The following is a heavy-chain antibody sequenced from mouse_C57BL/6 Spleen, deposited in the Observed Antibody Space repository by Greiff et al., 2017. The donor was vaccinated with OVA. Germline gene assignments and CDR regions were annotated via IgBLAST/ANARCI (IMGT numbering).Heavy chain of an antibody. J-gene: IGHJ4*01. CDR2: IDPSDSYT. CDR3: ARETHMDY. Sequence: VQLQQSGAELVRPGTSVKLSCKASGYTFTSYWMHWVKQRPGQGLEWIGVIDPSDSYTNYNQKFKGKATLTVDTSSSTAYMQLSSLTSEDSAVYYCARETHMDYWGQGTSVTVSS. CDR1: GYTFTSYW. V-gene: IGHV1-59*01.